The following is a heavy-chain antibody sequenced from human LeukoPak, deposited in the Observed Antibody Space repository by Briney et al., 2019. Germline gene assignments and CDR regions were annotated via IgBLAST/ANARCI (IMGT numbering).Heavy chain of an antibody. CDR2: ISYDGSNK. Sequence: GRSLRLSCAASGFTFSSYAMHWVRQAPGKGLEWVAVISYDGSNKYYADSVKGRFTISRDNSKNTLYLQLNSLRAEDTAVYYCAKDSGPTDRWSGYYTGYYFDYWGQGTLVTVSS. CDR3: AKDSGPTDRWSGYYTGYYFDY. V-gene: IGHV3-30-3*01. J-gene: IGHJ4*02. D-gene: IGHD3-3*01. CDR1: GFTFSSYA.